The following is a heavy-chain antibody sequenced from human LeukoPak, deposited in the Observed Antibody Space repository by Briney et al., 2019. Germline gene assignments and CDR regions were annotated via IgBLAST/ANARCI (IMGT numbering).Heavy chain of an antibody. D-gene: IGHD2-15*01. V-gene: IGHV4-34*01. CDR2: INHSGST. Sequence: SDTLSLTCAVYGGSFSGYYWSWIRQPPGKGLEWIGEINHSGSTNYNPSLKSRVTISVDTSKNQFSLKLSSVTAADTAVYYCARGRGYYYYYYYMDVWGKGTTVTVSS. J-gene: IGHJ6*03. CDR3: ARGRGYYYYYYYMDV. CDR1: GGSFSGYY.